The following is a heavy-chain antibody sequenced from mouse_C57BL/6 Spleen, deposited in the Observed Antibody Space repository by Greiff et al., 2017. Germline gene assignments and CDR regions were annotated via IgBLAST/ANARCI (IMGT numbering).Heavy chain of an antibody. D-gene: IGHD2-3*01. CDR3: ARPGYYEAWFAY. Sequence: VQLQQSGAELVKPGASVKISCKASGYAFSSYWMNWVKQRPGKGLEWIGQIYPGDGDTNYNGKFKGKATLTADKSSSTAYMQLSSLTSEDSAVYFCARPGYYEAWFAYWGQGTLVTVSA. V-gene: IGHV1-80*01. CDR1: GYAFSSYW. J-gene: IGHJ3*01. CDR2: IYPGDGDT.